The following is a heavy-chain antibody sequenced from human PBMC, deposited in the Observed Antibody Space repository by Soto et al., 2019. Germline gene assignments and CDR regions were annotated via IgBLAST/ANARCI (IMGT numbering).Heavy chain of an antibody. CDR1: GDTITSYG. V-gene: IGHV1-18*01. CDR2: ISPNIGTT. D-gene: IGHD1-26*01. CDR3: ARVGGVGATTLKDYYYYGMDV. Sequence: GTPVKLSSKASGDTITSYGISSLQQAPEQGLEWMGWISPNIGTTNYAQKLQGRVTITTDKSTSTAYMELSSLRSEDTAVYYCARVGGVGATTLKDYYYYGMDVWGQGTTVTVSS. J-gene: IGHJ6*02.